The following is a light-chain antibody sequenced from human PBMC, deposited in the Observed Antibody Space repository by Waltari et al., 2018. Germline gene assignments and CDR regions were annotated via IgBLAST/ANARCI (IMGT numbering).Light chain of an antibody. J-gene: IGLJ3*02. Sequence: QLVLTQSPSSSASLGASVKLTCTLNSGHSTNIIPWHQQQPEKGPRYLMKVNRDGSHSKGDEIPDRCSGSSSSSGTGRYLTISSVQSEDEADYYCQTGGHGTWVFGGGTKLTVL. CDR1: SGHSTNI. CDR2: VNRDGSH. V-gene: IGLV4-69*01. CDR3: QTGGHGTWV.